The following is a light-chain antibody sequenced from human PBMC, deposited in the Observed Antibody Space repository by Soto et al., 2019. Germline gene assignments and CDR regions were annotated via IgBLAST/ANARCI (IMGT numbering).Light chain of an antibody. J-gene: IGKJ1*01. CDR3: QQYGSPWT. CDR1: QRISTW. V-gene: IGKV1-5*01. CDR2: DAS. Sequence: DIQMTQSPSTLSASVGDRVTITCRASQRISTWLAWYQQEPGKVPKLLISDASTLDSGVPSRFRGSGSGTDFTLTISRLEPEDFAVYYCQQYGSPWTFGQGTKVDI.